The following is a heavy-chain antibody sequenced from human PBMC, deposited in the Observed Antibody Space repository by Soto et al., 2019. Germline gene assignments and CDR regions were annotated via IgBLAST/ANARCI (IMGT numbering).Heavy chain of an antibody. D-gene: IGHD3-3*01. CDR3: ARDGVGGRGSRTSYYFDY. V-gene: IGHV4-4*07. Sequence: SETLSLTCTVSGGSISSYYWNWIRQPAGKGLEWIGRIHTSGSTNYNPSLKSRVTMSVDSSKNQFSLKLSYVTAADTAVYYCARDGVGGRGSRTSYYFDYWGQGTLVTVS. CDR2: IHTSGST. J-gene: IGHJ4*02. CDR1: GGSISSYY.